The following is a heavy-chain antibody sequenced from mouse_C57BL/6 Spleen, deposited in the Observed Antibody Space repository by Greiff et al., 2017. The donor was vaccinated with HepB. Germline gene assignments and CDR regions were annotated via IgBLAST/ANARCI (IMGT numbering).Heavy chain of an antibody. V-gene: IGHV1-26*01. J-gene: IGHJ3*01. CDR3: ARGDGYYAWFAY. CDR2: INPNNGGT. Sequence: EVQLQQSGPELVKPGASVKISCKASGYTFTDYYMNWVKQSHGKSLEWIGDINPNNGGTSYNQKFKGKATLTVDKSSSTAYMKLRSLTSEDSAVYCCARGDGYYAWFAYWGQGTLVTVSA. D-gene: IGHD2-3*01. CDR1: GYTFTDYY.